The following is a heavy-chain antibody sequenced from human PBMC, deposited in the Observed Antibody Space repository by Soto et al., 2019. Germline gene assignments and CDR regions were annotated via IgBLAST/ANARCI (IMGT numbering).Heavy chain of an antibody. V-gene: IGHV4-34*01. J-gene: IGHJ4*02. CDR1: GGSFSGYY. CDR3: ARVGGITGTTFDY. CDR2: INHSGST. D-gene: IGHD1-7*01. Sequence: SESLSLTCAVYGGSFSGYYWSWIRQPPGKGLEWIGEINHSGSTNYNPSLKSRVTISVDTSKNQFSLKLSSVTAADTAVYYCARVGGITGTTFDYWGQGSPVTVSS.